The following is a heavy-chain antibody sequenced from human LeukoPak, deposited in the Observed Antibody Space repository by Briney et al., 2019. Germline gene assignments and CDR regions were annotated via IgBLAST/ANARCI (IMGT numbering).Heavy chain of an antibody. J-gene: IGHJ2*01. CDR3: ARAGYDTSGFWYFDL. CDR2: MYYSGST. Sequence: SETLSLTCSVSGGSISNYYWSWIRQPPGKGLDWIGSMYYSGSTNYNPSLKSRATISEDTSKKQFSLKLSSVTAADTAVYYCARAGYDTSGFWYFDLWGRGTLLTVSS. D-gene: IGHD3-22*01. V-gene: IGHV4-59*01. CDR1: GGSISNYY.